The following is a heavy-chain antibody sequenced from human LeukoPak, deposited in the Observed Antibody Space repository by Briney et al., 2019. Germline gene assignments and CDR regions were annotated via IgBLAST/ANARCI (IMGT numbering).Heavy chain of an antibody. D-gene: IGHD4-11*01. V-gene: IGHV4-38-2*02. J-gene: IGHJ4*02. Sequence: SETLSLTCSVSGYSISSGYYWGWIRQPPGKGLEWIGSVYYSGNTYYNPSLKSRVTISVDTSKNQFSLKLSSVTAADTAVYYCATYMTTDQYLDFWGQGTLVTVSS. CDR3: ATYMTTDQYLDF. CDR1: GYSISSGYY. CDR2: VYYSGNT.